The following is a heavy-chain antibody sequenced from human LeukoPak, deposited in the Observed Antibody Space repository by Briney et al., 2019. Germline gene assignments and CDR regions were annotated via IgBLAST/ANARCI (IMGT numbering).Heavy chain of an antibody. CDR3: ARASTTVPNNFDY. J-gene: IGHJ4*02. CDR2: IYPGDSDT. D-gene: IGHD4-17*01. CDR1: GYSFTSYW. Sequence: GESLKISCKGSGYSFTSYWIDWVRQMPGKGLEWMGIIYPGDSDTRYSPSFQGQVTISADKSISTAYLQWSSLKASDTAMYYCARASTTVPNNFDYWGQGTLVTVSS. V-gene: IGHV5-51*01.